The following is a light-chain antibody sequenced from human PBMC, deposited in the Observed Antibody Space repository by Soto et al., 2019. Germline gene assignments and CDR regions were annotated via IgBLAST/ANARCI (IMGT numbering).Light chain of an antibody. CDR3: QQHNSYSPT. CDR1: QSISSW. V-gene: IGKV1-5*01. Sequence: DIQMTQSPSTLSASVGDRVTITCRASQSISSWLAWYQQKPGKAPKLLIYDASSLESGVPSRFSGSGSGTEFTLTISSLQHDDFATYYCQQHNSYSPTFGQGTKVDIK. J-gene: IGKJ1*01. CDR2: DAS.